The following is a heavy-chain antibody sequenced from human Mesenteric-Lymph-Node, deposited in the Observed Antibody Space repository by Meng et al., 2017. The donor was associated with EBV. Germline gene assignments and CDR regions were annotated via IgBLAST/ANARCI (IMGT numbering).Heavy chain of an antibody. D-gene: IGHD2/OR15-2a*01. CDR3: ARDEYPLPDY. CDR2: INSDGSTT. J-gene: IGHJ4*02. V-gene: IGHV3-74*01. CDR1: GFTFSSFW. Sequence: EVQSVEGGGGLVQPGGSLRLSCAASGFTFSSFWVHWGRQAPGKGVVWVSRINSDGSTTNYADSVKGRFTISRDNAKNTLYLQMHSLRADDTAVYYCARDEYPLPDYWGQGTLVTVSS.